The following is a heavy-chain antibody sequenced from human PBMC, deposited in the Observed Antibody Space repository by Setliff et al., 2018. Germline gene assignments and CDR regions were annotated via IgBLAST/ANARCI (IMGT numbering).Heavy chain of an antibody. V-gene: IGHV4-4*09. CDR3: ARHFRSSKVQFLEYLSDYYFDS. CDR2: IYRSGTT. J-gene: IGHJ4*02. CDR1: GGSISRSY. Sequence: SETLSLTCSVSGGSISRSYWTWIRQAPGKGMEWIGYIYRSGTTNYNPSLKSRLSMSVDTSKNQVSLRLSSVTAADTAVYYCARHFRSSKVQFLEYLSDYYFDSWGQGTLVTVSS. D-gene: IGHD3-3*01.